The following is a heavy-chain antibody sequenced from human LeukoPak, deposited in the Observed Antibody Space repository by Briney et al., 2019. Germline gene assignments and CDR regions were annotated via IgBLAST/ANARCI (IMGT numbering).Heavy chain of an antibody. CDR2: IYTSGST. V-gene: IGHV4-61*02. D-gene: IGHD5-12*01. J-gene: IGHJ6*03. Sequence: SQTLSPTCTVSGGSISSGSYYWSWIRQPAGKGLEWIGRIYTSGSTNYNPSLKSRVTISVDTSKNQFSLKLSSVTAADTAVYYCARMMSGYDYFYYYYYMDVWGKGTTVTVSS. CDR1: GGSISSGSYY. CDR3: ARMMSGYDYFYYYYYMDV.